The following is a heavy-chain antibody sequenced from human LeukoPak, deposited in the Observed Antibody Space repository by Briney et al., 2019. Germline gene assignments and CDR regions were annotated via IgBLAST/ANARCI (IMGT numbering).Heavy chain of an antibody. V-gene: IGHV3-9*01. D-gene: IGHD1-1*01. CDR3: AKVRGTLSSHFFFDY. CDR1: GFSFGEYA. Sequence: GGSLRPSCAASGFSFGEYAMHWVRQAPGKGLEWLSIISYNGAFIDYADSVKGRFTVSRDNAENSLFLHMNSLRPEDTAFYYCAKVRGTLSSHFFFDYWGQGIRVTVSS. CDR2: ISYNGAFI. J-gene: IGHJ4*02.